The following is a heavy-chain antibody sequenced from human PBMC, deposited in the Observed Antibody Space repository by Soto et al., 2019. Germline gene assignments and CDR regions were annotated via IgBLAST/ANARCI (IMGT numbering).Heavy chain of an antibody. D-gene: IGHD4-17*01. V-gene: IGHV4-34*01. CDR3: ARTPTTYGDYSHDAFDI. CDR2: INHGGST. J-gene: IGHJ3*02. CDR1: GGSFSGYY. Sequence: QVQLQQWGAGLLKPSETLSLTCAVYGGSFSGYYWSWIRQPPGKGLEWIGEINHGGSTNYNPSLKSRVTISVDTSKNQFSLKLSAVTAADTAVYYCARTPTTYGDYSHDAFDIWGQGTMVTVSS.